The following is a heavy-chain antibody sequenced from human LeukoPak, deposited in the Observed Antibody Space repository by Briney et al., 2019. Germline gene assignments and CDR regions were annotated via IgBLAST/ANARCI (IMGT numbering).Heavy chain of an antibody. J-gene: IGHJ4*02. D-gene: IGHD6-13*01. CDR2: IYYSGST. V-gene: IGHV4-59*01. Sequence: SETLSLTCTVSGGSISSYYWSWIRQPPGKGLEWIGYIYYSGSTNYNPSLKSRVTISVDTSKNQFSLKLSSVTAADTAVYYCARVSSSSWYLIDYWGQGTLATISS. CDR3: ARVSSSSWYLIDY. CDR1: GGSISSYY.